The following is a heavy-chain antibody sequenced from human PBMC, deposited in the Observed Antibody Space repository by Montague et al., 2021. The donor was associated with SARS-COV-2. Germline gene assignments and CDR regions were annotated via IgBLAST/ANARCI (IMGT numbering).Heavy chain of an antibody. V-gene: IGHV4-59*11. D-gene: IGHD6-25*01. Sequence: SETLSLTCTVSGGSIGSHYWSWIRPPPGKGLEWVGHIYYTGITKYKSYLKSRVTISVDTSKNQLSLKLDSVTAADTAVYYCARGSGSASATWFDSWGQGTLVTVSS. CDR1: GGSIGSHY. CDR3: ARGSGSASATWFDS. J-gene: IGHJ5*01. CDR2: IYYTGIT.